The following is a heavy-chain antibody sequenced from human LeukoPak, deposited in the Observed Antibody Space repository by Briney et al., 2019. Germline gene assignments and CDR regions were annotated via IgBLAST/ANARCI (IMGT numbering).Heavy chain of an antibody. CDR2: ISGDGGGT. V-gene: IGHV3-43*02. CDR3: ARDRPFTYYDSTGVLDY. CDR1: GFRFDDYP. Sequence: GGSLRLSCAASGFRFDDYPMHWVRQAPGRGLEWVSLISGDGGGTYYIDSVKGRFTTSRENSKNSLFLQMNNLRTEDTALYFCARDRPFTYYDSTGVLDYWGQGTLVTVSS. J-gene: IGHJ4*02. D-gene: IGHD3-22*01.